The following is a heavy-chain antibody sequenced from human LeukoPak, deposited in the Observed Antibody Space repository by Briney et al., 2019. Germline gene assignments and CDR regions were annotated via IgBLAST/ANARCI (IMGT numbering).Heavy chain of an antibody. CDR3: ARDLGLYYYYMDV. CDR2: IIPIFGTA. Sequence: SVKVSCKASGGTFSSYAISWVRQAPGQGLEWMGGIIPIFGTANYAQKLQGRVTMTTDTSTSTAYMELRSLRSDDTAVYYCARDLGLYYYYMDVWGKGTTVTVSS. CDR1: GGTFSSYA. V-gene: IGHV1-69*05. J-gene: IGHJ6*03.